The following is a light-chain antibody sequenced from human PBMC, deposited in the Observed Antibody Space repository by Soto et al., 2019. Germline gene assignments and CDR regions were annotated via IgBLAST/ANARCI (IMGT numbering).Light chain of an antibody. CDR3: QQYNSYSPLT. Sequence: DIQMTQSPSTLSASVGDRVTITCRASQSISSWLAWYQQKPGKAPKLLIYKASSLESGVASRFSGSGSGTEFTLTISSLQPDDFATYYCQQYNSYSPLTFGGGTKVEIK. J-gene: IGKJ4*01. CDR1: QSISSW. CDR2: KAS. V-gene: IGKV1-5*03.